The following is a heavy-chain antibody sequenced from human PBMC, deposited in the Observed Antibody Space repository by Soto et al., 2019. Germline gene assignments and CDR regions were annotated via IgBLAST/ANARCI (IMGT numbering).Heavy chain of an antibody. CDR2: INHSGST. J-gene: IGHJ4*02. CDR3: ARAYYDILTGYYTYYFDY. Sequence: QVQLQQWGAGLLKPSETLSLTCAVYGGSFSGYYWSWIRQPPGKGLEWIGEINHSGSTNYNPSLKSRVTISVDTCKNQFSLKLSSVTDADTAVYYCARAYYDILTGYYTYYFDYWGQGTLVTVSS. CDR1: GGSFSGYY. D-gene: IGHD3-9*01. V-gene: IGHV4-34*01.